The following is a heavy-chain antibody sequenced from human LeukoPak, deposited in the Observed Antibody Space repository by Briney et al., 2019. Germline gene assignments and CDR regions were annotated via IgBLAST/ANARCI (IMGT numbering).Heavy chain of an antibody. J-gene: IGHJ6*02. D-gene: IGHD1-14*01. V-gene: IGHV4-34*01. CDR3: ARVRVAGTFYYYAMDV. CDR2: INHSGST. Sequence: KPSETLSLTCAVYGGSFSGYFWSWLRQPPGKGLEWIGEINHSGSTNYNPSLKSRVTMSVDTSKNQFSLSLTSVTAADTAVYYCARVRVAGTFYYYAMDVWGQGTTVTVSS. CDR1: GGSFSGYF.